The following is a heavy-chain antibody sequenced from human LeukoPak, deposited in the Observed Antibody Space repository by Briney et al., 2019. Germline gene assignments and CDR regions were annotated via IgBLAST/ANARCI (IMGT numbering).Heavy chain of an antibody. V-gene: IGHV3-48*03. J-gene: IGHJ5*02. Sequence: PGGSPRLSCAASGFTFSSYEMNWVRQAPGKGLEWVSYISSSGSTIYYADSVKGRFTISRDNAKNSLYLQMNSLRAEDTAVYYCARRGEWFDPWGQGTLVTVSS. CDR2: ISSSGSTI. CDR1: GFTFSSYE. CDR3: ARRGEWFDP.